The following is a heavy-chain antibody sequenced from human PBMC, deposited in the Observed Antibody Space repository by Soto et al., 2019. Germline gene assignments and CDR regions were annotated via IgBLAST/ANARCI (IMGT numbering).Heavy chain of an antibody. J-gene: IGHJ4*02. D-gene: IGHD1-26*01. Sequence: SETLSLTCTVSGGSITSSSYYWGWIRQPPGKGLEWIGSIYYSGNTYYTPSLKSRVTISVDTSKNQFSLELTSVTAADTAVYYCARGLFSENYYSGGWYYFDSWGQGTLVTVSS. CDR2: IYYSGNT. CDR1: GGSITSSSYY. V-gene: IGHV4-39*01. CDR3: ARGLFSENYYSGGWYYFDS.